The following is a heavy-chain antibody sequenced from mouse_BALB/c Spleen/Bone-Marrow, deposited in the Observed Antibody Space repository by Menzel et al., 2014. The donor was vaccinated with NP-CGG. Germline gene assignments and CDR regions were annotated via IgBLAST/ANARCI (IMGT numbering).Heavy chain of an antibody. CDR3: ARWLRRYYAMDY. J-gene: IGHJ4*01. CDR1: GFNIKDTY. Sequence: VQLQQSGAELVKPGASVKLSCTASGFNIKDTYMHWVKQRPEQGLEWIGRIDPANGNTKYDPKFQGKATITAATSSNTAYLQLSSLTSEDTAVYYCARWLRRYYAMDYWGQGTSVTVSS. CDR2: IDPANGNT. V-gene: IGHV14-3*02. D-gene: IGHD2-2*01.